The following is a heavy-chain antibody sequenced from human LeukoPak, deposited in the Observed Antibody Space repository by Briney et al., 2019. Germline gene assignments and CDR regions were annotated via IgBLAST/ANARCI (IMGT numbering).Heavy chain of an antibody. CDR3: ARVSGSADYGDYPDTFDY. V-gene: IGHV4-38-2*02. CDR1: GYSISSGYY. CDR2: IYHSGST. J-gene: IGHJ4*02. Sequence: PSETLSLTCTVSGYSISSGYYWGWIRQPPGKGLEWIGSIYHSGSTYYNPSLKSRVTISVDTSKNQFSLKLSSVTAADTAVYYCARVSGSADYGDYPDTFDYWGQGTLVTVSS. D-gene: IGHD4-17*01.